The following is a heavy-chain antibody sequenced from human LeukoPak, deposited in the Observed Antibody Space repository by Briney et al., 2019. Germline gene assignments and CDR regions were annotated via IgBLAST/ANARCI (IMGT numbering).Heavy chain of an antibody. Sequence: PGGSLRLSCVASGFTFSSYGILWVRQAPGKGLEWVTFIRHDGTNQHYGDSVKGRFTISRDNLKNTVFLQMNRVRAEDTAVYFCARSRNVRTFDYWGQETLVAVSS. CDR3: ARSRNVRTFDY. V-gene: IGHV3-30*02. CDR2: IRHDGTNQ. J-gene: IGHJ4*02. CDR1: GFTFSSYG.